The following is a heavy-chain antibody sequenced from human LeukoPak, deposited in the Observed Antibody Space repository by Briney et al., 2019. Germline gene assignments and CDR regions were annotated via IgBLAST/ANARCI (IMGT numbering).Heavy chain of an antibody. J-gene: IGHJ4*02. CDR1: GGSISSYY. Sequence: SETLSLTCTVSGGSISSYYWNWIRQPPGKGLEWIGYIYYSGSTNYNPSLKSRVTISVDTSKNQFSLKLSSVTAADTAVYYCARGPYDYGGNFDYWGQGTLVTVSS. V-gene: IGHV4-59*01. D-gene: IGHD4-23*01. CDR2: IYYSGST. CDR3: ARGPYDYGGNFDY.